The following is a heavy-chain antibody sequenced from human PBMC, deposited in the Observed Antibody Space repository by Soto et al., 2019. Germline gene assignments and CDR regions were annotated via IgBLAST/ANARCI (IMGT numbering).Heavy chain of an antibody. CDR3: EKGFDEYRTYYYDSSGRYAPLQY. D-gene: IGHD3-22*01. V-gene: IGHV3-23*01. CDR2: ISGSGGST. J-gene: IGHJ1*01. CDR1: GFTFSSYA. Sequence: GGSLRLSCAASGFTFSSYAMSWVRQAPGKGLEWVSAISGSGGSTYYADSVKGRLTISRDNSKNTLYLQMNSLTDEHKSVDYCEKGFDEYRTYYYDSSGRYAPLQYWGQGTMVTVSS.